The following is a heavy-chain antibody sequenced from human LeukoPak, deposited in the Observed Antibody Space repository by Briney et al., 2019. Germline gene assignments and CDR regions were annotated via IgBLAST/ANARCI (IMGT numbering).Heavy chain of an antibody. J-gene: IGHJ3*02. D-gene: IGHD3-3*01. CDR3: ATGEDWFWSDVVYAFDI. CDR1: GYTLTELS. CDR2: LDPEDGET. Sequence: ASVKVSCKVSGYTLTELSMHWVRQAPGKGLEWMGGLDPEDGETIYAQKFQGRVTMTEDTSTDTAYMELSSLRSEDTAVYYCATGEDWFWSDVVYAFDIWGQGTMVTVSS. V-gene: IGHV1-24*01.